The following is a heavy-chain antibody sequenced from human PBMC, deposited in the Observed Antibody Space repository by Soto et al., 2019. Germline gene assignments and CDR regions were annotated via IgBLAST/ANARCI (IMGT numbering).Heavy chain of an antibody. D-gene: IGHD2-8*01. Sequence: LSPTCLPSAEQVPSYNCRGIRQPPGDGMASLGAIYHSGSNNYTPSLKSRVTISVDTSKNQFSLKLSSVNAADTAVFHCAREDVAQWFTKGYCGMDVWGQGSTVT. V-gene: IGHV4-34*01. CDR1: AEQVPSYN. J-gene: IGHJ6*02. CDR2: IYHSGSN. CDR3: AREDVAQWFTKGYCGMDV.